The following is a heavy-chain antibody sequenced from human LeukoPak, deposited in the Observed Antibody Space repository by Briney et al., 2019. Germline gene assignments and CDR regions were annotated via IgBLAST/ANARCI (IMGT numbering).Heavy chain of an antibody. Sequence: SETLSLTCTVPGGSISSYYWSWIRQPPGKGLEWIGYIHYSGSTNYNPSLKSRVTISVDTSKNQFSLKLSSVTAADTAVYYCTSLDYYGSGSYYGMDVWGQGTTVTVSS. CDR2: IHYSGST. CDR3: TSLDYYGSGSYYGMDV. J-gene: IGHJ6*02. V-gene: IGHV4-59*01. CDR1: GGSISSYY. D-gene: IGHD3-10*01.